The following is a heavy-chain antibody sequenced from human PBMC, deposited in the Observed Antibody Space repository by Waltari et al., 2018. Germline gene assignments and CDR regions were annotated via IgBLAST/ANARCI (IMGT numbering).Heavy chain of an antibody. CDR3: ARSARPSFDY. CDR2: IYHSGST. D-gene: IGHD6-6*01. J-gene: IGHJ4*02. V-gene: IGHV4-38-2*01. CDR1: GYSISSGYY. Sequence: QVQLQESGPGLVKPSETLSLTCAVSGYSISSGYYGGWIRQPPGKGLEWIGSIYHSGSTYYNPSLKSRVTISVDTSKNQFSLKLSSVTAADTAVYYCARSARPSFDYWGQGTLVTVSS.